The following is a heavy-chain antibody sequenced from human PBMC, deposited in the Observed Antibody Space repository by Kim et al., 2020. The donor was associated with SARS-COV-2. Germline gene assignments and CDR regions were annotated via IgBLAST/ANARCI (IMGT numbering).Heavy chain of an antibody. V-gene: IGHV3-33*06. CDR1: GFTFSSYG. D-gene: IGHD2-2*01. CDR3: AKEILGYCSSTSCYGPAFDI. J-gene: IGHJ3*02. CDR2: IWYDGSNK. Sequence: GSLRLSCAASGFTFSSYGMHWVRQAPGKGLEWVAVIWYDGSNKYYADSVKGRFAISRDNSKNTLYLQMNSLRAEDTAVYYCAKEILGYCSSTSCYGPAFDIWGQGTMVTVSS.